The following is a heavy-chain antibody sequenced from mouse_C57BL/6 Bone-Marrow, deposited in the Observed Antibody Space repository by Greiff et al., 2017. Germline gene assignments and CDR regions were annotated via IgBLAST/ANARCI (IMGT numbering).Heavy chain of an antibody. J-gene: IGHJ4*01. D-gene: IGHD2-13*01. CDR1: GFSLTSYG. CDR2: LWRGGST. Sequence: QVQLKESGPGLVQPSQSLSITCTVSGFSLTSYGVHWVRPSPGKGLEWLGVLWRGGSTDYNAAFMSRLSITKDNSKSHVFFKMNSLQAEYTAIYYCAKKDYFYYAMDYWGQGTSVTVSS. V-gene: IGHV2-5*01. CDR3: AKKDYFYYAMDY.